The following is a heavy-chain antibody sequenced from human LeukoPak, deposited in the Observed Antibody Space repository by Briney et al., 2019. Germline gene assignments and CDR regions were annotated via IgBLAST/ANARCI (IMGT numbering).Heavy chain of an antibody. CDR2: ISDDGSNK. D-gene: IGHD6-19*01. Sequence: GGSLRLSCAASGFTFSSYGMHWVRQAPGKGLEWVAVISDDGSNKYYGDSVKGRFTISRDNSKNTVYLQMNSLRAEDTAVYYCAKDRYSSGWYSDFDYWGQGTLVTVSS. CDR1: GFTFSSYG. J-gene: IGHJ4*02. CDR3: AKDRYSSGWYSDFDY. V-gene: IGHV3-30*18.